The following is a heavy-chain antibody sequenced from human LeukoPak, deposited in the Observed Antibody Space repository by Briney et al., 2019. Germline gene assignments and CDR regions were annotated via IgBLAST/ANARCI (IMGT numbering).Heavy chain of an antibody. CDR2: ISSSGSTI. V-gene: IGHV3-11*04. CDR1: GFTFSDYY. D-gene: IGHD3-22*01. Sequence: GGSLRLSCAASGFTFSDYYMSWIRQAPGKGLEWVSYISSSGSTIYYADSVKGRFTISRDNAKNSLYLQMNSLRAEDTAVYYCARTMIEKLGVGNKGAFDIWGQGTMVTVSS. CDR3: ARTMIEKLGVGNKGAFDI. J-gene: IGHJ3*02.